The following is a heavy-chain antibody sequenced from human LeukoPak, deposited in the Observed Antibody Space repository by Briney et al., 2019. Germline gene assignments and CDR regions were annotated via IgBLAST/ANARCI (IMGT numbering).Heavy chain of an antibody. D-gene: IGHD3-22*01. V-gene: IGHV3-30*02. CDR2: IRYDGSNK. CDR1: GFTFSSYG. CDR3: AKSDDYYDSPGAFDI. J-gene: IGHJ3*02. Sequence: GGSLRLSCAASGFTFSSYGMHWVRQAPGKGLEWVAFIRYDGSNKYYADSVKGRFPISRDNSKNTLYLQMNSLRAEDTAVYYCAKSDDYYDSPGAFDIWGQGTMVTVSS.